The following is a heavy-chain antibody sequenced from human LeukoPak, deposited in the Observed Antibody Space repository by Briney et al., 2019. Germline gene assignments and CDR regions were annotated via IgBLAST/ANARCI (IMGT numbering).Heavy chain of an antibody. D-gene: IGHD1-26*01. J-gene: IGHJ3*02. CDR1: GFTFSSYS. V-gene: IGHV3-21*04. CDR3: AKDPPPIVGATVAFDI. CDR2: ISSSSSYI. Sequence: GGSLRLSCAASGFTFSSYSMNWVRQAPGKGLEWVSSISSSSSYIYYADSVKGRFTISRDNSKNTLYLQMNSLRAEDTAVYHCAKDPPPIVGATVAFDIWGQGTMVTVSS.